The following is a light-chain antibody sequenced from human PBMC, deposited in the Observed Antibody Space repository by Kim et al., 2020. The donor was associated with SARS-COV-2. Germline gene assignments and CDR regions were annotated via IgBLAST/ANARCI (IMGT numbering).Light chain of an antibody. CDR3: QQYGNTPQT. CDR2: GAS. V-gene: IGKV3-20*01. Sequence: SPEEGRAPSSWAGHNVVGNYLAWYQQKPGQAPRLLIFGASSRATGIPARFSGSGSGTDFTLTISRLEPEDFAVYYCQQYGNTPQTFGQGTKVDIK. J-gene: IGKJ1*01. CDR1: HNVVGNY.